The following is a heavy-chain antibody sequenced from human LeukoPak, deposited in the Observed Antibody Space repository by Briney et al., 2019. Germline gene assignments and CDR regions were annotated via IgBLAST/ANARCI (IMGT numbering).Heavy chain of an antibody. J-gene: IGHJ5*02. V-gene: IGHV3-7*01. CDR3: ARDGAQYCSRTSCFRADWFDP. CDR1: GFTFSTYW. Sequence: GGSLRLSCAASGFTFSTYWMSWVRQAPGKGLEWVANIKQDGSDKYYVDSVEGRFTISRDNAKNSLYLQMNSLRAEDTAVYYCARDGAQYCSRTSCFRADWFDPWGQGTLVTVSS. D-gene: IGHD2-2*01. CDR2: IKQDGSDK.